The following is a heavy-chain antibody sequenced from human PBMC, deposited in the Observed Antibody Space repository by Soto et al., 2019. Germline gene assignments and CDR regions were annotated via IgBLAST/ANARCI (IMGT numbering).Heavy chain of an antibody. CDR3: ARDLRGITIFGVVITRPYYYGVDV. Sequence: ASVKVSCKASGYTFTSYGISWVRQAPGQGLEWMGWISAYNGNTNYAQKLQGRVTMTTDTSTSTAYVELRSLRSDDTAVYYCARDLRGITIFGVVITRPYYYGVDVWGQGTTVTVSS. CDR1: GYTFTSYG. CDR2: ISAYNGNT. J-gene: IGHJ6*02. D-gene: IGHD3-3*01. V-gene: IGHV1-18*04.